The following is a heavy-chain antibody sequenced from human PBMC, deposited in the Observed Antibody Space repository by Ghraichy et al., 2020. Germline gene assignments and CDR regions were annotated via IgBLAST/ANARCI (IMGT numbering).Heavy chain of an antibody. V-gene: IGHV4-39*07. D-gene: IGHD6-13*01. Sequence: SETLSLTCTVSGGSISSSGSYWGRIRQSPGKGLEWIGSISYSGSPYYNPSLYSRVTISPDTSKNQFSLRLSSVAAADTAVYYCVGGGASNRWSYYWSQGVMDPGSS. CDR3: VGGGASNRWSYY. J-gene: IGHJ4*03. CDR1: GGSISSSGSY. CDR2: ISYSGSP.